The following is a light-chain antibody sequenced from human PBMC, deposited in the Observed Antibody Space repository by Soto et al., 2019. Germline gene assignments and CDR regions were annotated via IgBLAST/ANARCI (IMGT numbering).Light chain of an antibody. CDR1: SSDIGSYNY. CDR2: EVT. CDR3: CSYRSSRTWV. J-gene: IGLJ3*02. Sequence: QSALTQPASVSGSPGQSITISCTGTSSDIGSYNYVSWYQHCPGKAPRLLIYEVTNRPSGVSNRFSGSKSGNTASLTIPGLQAEDDADYYCCSYRSSRTWVFGGGTKLTVL. V-gene: IGLV2-14*01.